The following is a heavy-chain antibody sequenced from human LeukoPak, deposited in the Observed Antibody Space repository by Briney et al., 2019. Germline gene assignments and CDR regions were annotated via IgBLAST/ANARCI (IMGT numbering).Heavy chain of an antibody. Sequence: ASVKVSCKASGYTFTGYYMHWVRQAPGQGLEWMGWINPNSGGTNYAQKFQGRVTMTRDTSISTAYMELSRLRSDDTAVYYCARGHGYYKGDFFDYWGQGTLVTVSS. CDR3: ARGHGYYKGDFFDY. V-gene: IGHV1-2*02. D-gene: IGHD3-9*01. CDR2: INPNSGGT. J-gene: IGHJ4*02. CDR1: GYTFTGYY.